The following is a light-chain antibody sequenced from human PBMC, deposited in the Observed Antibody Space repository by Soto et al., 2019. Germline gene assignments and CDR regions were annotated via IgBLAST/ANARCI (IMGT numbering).Light chain of an antibody. CDR2: AAS. J-gene: IGKJ1*01. Sequence: DIQMTQSPSSLSASVGDRVAITCRASQDIKDYLAWYQQKPGGVPKLLISAASTLQSGVPSRFSGSVSGTYFTLSISSLQPEDVATYYCQRYDSAPPWTFGQGTKVEIE. CDR3: QRYDSAPPWT. CDR1: QDIKDY. V-gene: IGKV1-27*01.